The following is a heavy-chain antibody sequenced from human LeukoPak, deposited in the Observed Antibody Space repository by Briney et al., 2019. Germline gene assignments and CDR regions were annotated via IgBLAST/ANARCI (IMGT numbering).Heavy chain of an antibody. CDR1: GGTFSSYA. Sequence: GASVKVSCKASGGTFSSYAISWVRQAPGQGLEWMGGIIPIFGTANYAQKFQGRVTITTDESTSSAYMELSSLRSEDTAVYYCARELPGVGYYGSGTSLWFDPWGQGTLVTVSS. D-gene: IGHD3-10*01. CDR2: IIPIFGTA. J-gene: IGHJ5*02. CDR3: ARELPGVGYYGSGTSLWFDP. V-gene: IGHV1-69*05.